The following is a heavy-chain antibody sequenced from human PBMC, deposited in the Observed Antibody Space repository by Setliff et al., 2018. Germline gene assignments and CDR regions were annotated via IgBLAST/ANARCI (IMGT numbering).Heavy chain of an antibody. CDR1: GYTFTSYD. Sequence: GASVKVSCKASGYTFTSYDINWVRRATGQGLEWMGWMNPNSGNTGYAQKFQGRVTMTRNTSISTAYMELSSLRSEDTAVYYCARDVPFWSGYYTGYYYYYGMDVWGQGTTVTVAS. J-gene: IGHJ6*02. CDR3: ARDVPFWSGYYTGYYYYYGMDV. CDR2: MNPNSGNT. D-gene: IGHD3-3*01. V-gene: IGHV1-8*02.